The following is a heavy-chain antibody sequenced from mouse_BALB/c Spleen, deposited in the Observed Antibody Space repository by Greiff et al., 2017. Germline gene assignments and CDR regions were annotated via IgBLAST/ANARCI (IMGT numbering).Heavy chain of an antibody. D-gene: IGHD2-4*01. CDR1: GYSITSGYY. CDR2: ISYDGSN. Sequence: VQLKESGPGLVKPSQSLSLTCSVTGYSITSGYYWNWIRQFPGNKLEWMGYISYDGSNNYNPSLKNRISITRDTSKNQFFLKLNSVTTEDTATYYCAREGAMITTWAMDYWGQGTSVTVSS. CDR3: AREGAMITTWAMDY. V-gene: IGHV3-6*02. J-gene: IGHJ4*01.